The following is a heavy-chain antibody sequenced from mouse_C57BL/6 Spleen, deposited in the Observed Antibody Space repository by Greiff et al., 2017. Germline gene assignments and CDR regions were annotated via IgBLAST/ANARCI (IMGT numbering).Heavy chain of an antibody. D-gene: IGHD3-1*01. Sequence: EVQLKESGGGLVKPGGSLKLSCAASGFTFSSYAMSWVRQTPEKRLEWVATISDGGSYTYYPDNVKGRFTISRDNAKNNLYLQMSHLKSEDTAMYYCARDRVFAYWGQGTLVTVSA. J-gene: IGHJ3*01. CDR2: ISDGGSYT. V-gene: IGHV5-4*01. CDR1: GFTFSSYA. CDR3: ARDRVFAY.